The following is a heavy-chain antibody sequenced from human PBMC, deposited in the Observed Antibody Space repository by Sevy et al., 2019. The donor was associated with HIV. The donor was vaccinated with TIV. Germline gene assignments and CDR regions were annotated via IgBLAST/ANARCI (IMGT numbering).Heavy chain of an antibody. CDR2: IWYDGSNK. CDR1: GFTFSSYG. Sequence: SLRLSCAASGFTFSSYGMHWVRQAPGKALEWVAVIWYDGSNKYYADSVKGRFTISRDNSKNTLYLQMNSLRAEDTAVYYCVRDAFFGGMDVWGQGTTVTVSS. J-gene: IGHJ6*02. V-gene: IGHV3-33*01. D-gene: IGHD3-10*01. CDR3: VRDAFFGGMDV.